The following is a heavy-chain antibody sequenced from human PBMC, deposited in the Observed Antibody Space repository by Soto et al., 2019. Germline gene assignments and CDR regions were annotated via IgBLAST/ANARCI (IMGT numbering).Heavy chain of an antibody. V-gene: IGHV3-30*18. D-gene: IGHD3-22*01. CDR1: GFTFSSYG. CDR2: ISYDGSNK. J-gene: IGHJ6*02. CDR3: AKDLLHYDSSGYYYYGMDV. Sequence: GGSLRLSCAASGFTFSSYGMHWVRQAPGKGLEWVAVISYDGSNKYYADSVKGRFTISRDNSKNTLYLQMNSLRAEDTAVYYCAKDLLHYDSSGYYYYGMDVWGQGTTVTVSS.